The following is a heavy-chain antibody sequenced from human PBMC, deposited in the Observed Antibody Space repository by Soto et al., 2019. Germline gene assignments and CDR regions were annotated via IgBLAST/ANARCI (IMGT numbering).Heavy chain of an antibody. CDR1: GGSISSSSYY. D-gene: IGHD3-22*01. Sequence: QLQLQESGPGLVKPSETLSLTCTVSGGSISSSSYYWGWIRQPPGKGLEWIGSIYYSGSTYYNPSLPCRVTISVDTPKNQFALRRSFVTAAHTAVYYCASHPVVGHIMGGYFDYWGQGTLVTVSS. CDR2: IYYSGST. CDR3: ASHPVVGHIMGGYFDY. J-gene: IGHJ4*02. V-gene: IGHV4-39*01.